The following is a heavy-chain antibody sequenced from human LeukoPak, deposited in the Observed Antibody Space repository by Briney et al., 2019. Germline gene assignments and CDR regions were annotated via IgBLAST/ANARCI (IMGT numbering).Heavy chain of an antibody. V-gene: IGHV4-39*01. CDR2: IFYSGST. D-gene: IGHD1-14*01. CDR3: ASLRSTEFDY. J-gene: IGHJ4*02. Sequence: SGTLSLTCTVSGGSISSSSYYWGWIRQPPGKGLEWIGSIFYSGSTYYNSSLKSRVTISVDTSKNQFSLKLSSVTAADTALYYCASLRSTEFDYWGQGTLVTVSS. CDR1: GGSISSSSYY.